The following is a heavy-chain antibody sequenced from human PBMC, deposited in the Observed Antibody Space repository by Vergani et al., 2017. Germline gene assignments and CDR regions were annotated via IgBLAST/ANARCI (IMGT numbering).Heavy chain of an antibody. CDR1: GGSFTSYH. Sequence: QVQLQQWGGGLLKPSETLSLTCVVNGGSFTSYHWTWIRQSPGEGLEWVGDIEHNGRPDYNPPLKSRLNMSVDKSRNQFSLTLYSVTATDTAIYFCARLNTETNGHLYYYYYIDVWGQGTAVTVS. CDR3: ARLNTETNGHLYYYYYIDV. J-gene: IGHJ6*03. D-gene: IGHD4-11*01. V-gene: IGHV4-34*01. CDR2: IEHNGRP.